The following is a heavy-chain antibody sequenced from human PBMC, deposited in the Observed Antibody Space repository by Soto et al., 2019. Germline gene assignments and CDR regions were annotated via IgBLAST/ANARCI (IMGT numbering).Heavy chain of an antibody. V-gene: IGHV1-58*02. CDR3: AEVRYFNFWSGST. CDR2: IVVGSGKR. J-gene: IGHJ4*02. CDR1: GFTFTSST. Sequence: QMQPVQSGPEVKKPGTSVKVSCKTSGFTFTSSTIQWVRQARGQRLEWIGSIVVGSGKRDYAPKFEERVTVTRTLYTRAAYMELSILRSEDTAIYYCAEVRYFNFWSGSTWGQGTLVTVSS. D-gene: IGHD3-3*01.